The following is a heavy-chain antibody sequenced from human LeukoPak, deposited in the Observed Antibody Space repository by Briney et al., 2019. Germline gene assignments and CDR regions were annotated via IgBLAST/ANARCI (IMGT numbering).Heavy chain of an antibody. D-gene: IGHD2-15*01. CDR2: ISDSGDYT. J-gene: IGHJ1*01. Sequence: GGSLRLSCAASGFTFSSYAMNWVRQAPGKGLEWVSVISDSGDYTYYADSVKGRFTISRDNSKNTLYLQMNSLRAEDTAIYYCAKEGAGRSNRYFQRWGQGTLVTVSS. V-gene: IGHV3-23*01. CDR3: AKEGAGRSNRYFQR. CDR1: GFTFSSYA.